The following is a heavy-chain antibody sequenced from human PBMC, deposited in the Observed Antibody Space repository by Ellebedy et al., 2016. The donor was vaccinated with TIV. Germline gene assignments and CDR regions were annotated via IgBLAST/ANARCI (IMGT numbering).Heavy chain of an antibody. D-gene: IGHD6-19*01. CDR1: GYTFTGYY. V-gene: IGHV1-2*02. J-gene: IGHJ4*02. CDR2: INPNSSDT. CDR3: TRVNSVWYNDY. Sequence: AASVKVSCKASGYTFTGYYMHWARQAPGQGLEWMGWINPNSSDTKYAQKFQGRVTITRDKPISTFYMELSRLTSDDTAVYYCTRVNSVWYNDYWGQGTLVTVSS.